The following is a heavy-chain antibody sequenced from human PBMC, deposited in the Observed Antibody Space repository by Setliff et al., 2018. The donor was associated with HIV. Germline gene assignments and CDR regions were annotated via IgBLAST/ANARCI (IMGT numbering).Heavy chain of an antibody. J-gene: IGHJ3*02. CDR1: GGSISSYY. CDR2: IYTSGST. CDR3: ARSYDSSGYYYLDAFDI. V-gene: IGHV4-4*09. Sequence: SETLSLTCSVSGGSISSYYWSWIRQPPGKGLEWIGYIYTSGSTYYNPSLKSRVTISVDTSKNQFSLKLSSVTAADTAVYYCARSYDSSGYYYLDAFDIWGQGTMVTVSS. D-gene: IGHD3-22*01.